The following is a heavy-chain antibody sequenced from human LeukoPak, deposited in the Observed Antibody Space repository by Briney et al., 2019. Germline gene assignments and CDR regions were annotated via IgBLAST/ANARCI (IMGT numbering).Heavy chain of an antibody. Sequence: SETLSLTCTVSGGSISSGSYYWSWIRQPPGKGLEWIGYIYYSGSTNYNPSLKSRVTISVDTSKNQFSLKLSSVTAADTAVYYCARWSSCLDYWGQGTLVTVSS. CDR2: IYYSGST. CDR3: ARWSSCLDY. V-gene: IGHV4-61*01. J-gene: IGHJ4*02. CDR1: GGSISSGSYY. D-gene: IGHD6-13*01.